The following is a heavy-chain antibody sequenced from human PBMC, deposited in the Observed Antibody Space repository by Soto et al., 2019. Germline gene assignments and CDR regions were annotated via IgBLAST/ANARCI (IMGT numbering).Heavy chain of an antibody. CDR2: IYYSGST. Sequence: NPSETLSLTCTVSGGSISSYYWSWIRQPPGKGLEWIGYIYYSGSTNYNPSLKSRVTISVDTSKNQFSLKLSSVTAADTAVYYCARQSGTVAGTWWFDPWGQGTLVTVSS. V-gene: IGHV4-59*08. CDR3: ARQSGTVAGTWWFDP. CDR1: GGSISSYY. J-gene: IGHJ5*02. D-gene: IGHD6-19*01.